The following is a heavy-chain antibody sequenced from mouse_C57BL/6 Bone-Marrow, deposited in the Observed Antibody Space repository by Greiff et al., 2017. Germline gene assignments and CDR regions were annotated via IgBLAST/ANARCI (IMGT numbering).Heavy chain of an antibody. D-gene: IGHD2-5*01. V-gene: IGHV5-17*01. CDR2: ISSGSSTI. Sequence: EVQLVESGGGLVKPGGSLKLSCAASGFTFSDYGMHWVRQAPEKGLEWVAYISSGSSTIYYADTVKGRFTISRDNAKNTLFLQMTSLRSEDTAMYYCARPYSNYGGFFAYWGQGTLVTVSA. CDR1: GFTFSDYG. J-gene: IGHJ3*01. CDR3: ARPYSNYGGFFAY.